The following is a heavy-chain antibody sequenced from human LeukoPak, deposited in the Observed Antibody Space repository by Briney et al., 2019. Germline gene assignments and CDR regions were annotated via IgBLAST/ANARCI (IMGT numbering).Heavy chain of an antibody. V-gene: IGHV4-4*07. D-gene: IGHD1-1*01. Sequence: SETLSLTCTVSGGSISSYYWSWIRQPAGKGLEWIGRIYTSGITNYNPSLKSRVTMSVDTSKNQSSLKLSSVTAADTAVYYCARARYDYNWNDRGEYYFDYWGQGTLVTVSS. J-gene: IGHJ4*02. CDR3: ARARYDYNWNDRGEYYFDY. CDR1: GGSISSYY. CDR2: IYTSGIT.